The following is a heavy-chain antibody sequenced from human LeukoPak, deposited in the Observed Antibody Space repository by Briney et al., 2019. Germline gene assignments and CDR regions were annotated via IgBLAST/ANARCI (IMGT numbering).Heavy chain of an antibody. Sequence: SETLSLTCTVSGGSISSGGYYWSWIRQHPGKGLEWIGYIYYSGSTYYNLSLKSRVTISVDTSKNQFSLKLSSVTAADTAVYYCARHSLRDSSGYYFGAVYYFDYWGQGTLVTVSS. D-gene: IGHD3-22*01. J-gene: IGHJ4*02. CDR1: GGSISSGGYY. V-gene: IGHV4-31*03. CDR2: IYYSGST. CDR3: ARHSLRDSSGYYFGAVYYFDY.